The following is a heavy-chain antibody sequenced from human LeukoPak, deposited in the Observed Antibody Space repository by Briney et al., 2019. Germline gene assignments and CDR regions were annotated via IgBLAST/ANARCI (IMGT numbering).Heavy chain of an antibody. CDR1: GYTFTGYY. CDR3: ARDKVGATEFDY. D-gene: IGHD1-26*01. J-gene: IGHJ4*02. Sequence: ASVKVSCKASGYTFTGYYMHWVRQAPGQGLEWMGWINPNSGGTNYAQKFQGRATMTRDTSISTAYMELSRLRSDDTAVYYCARDKVGATEFDYWGQGTLVTVSS. CDR2: INPNSGGT. V-gene: IGHV1-2*02.